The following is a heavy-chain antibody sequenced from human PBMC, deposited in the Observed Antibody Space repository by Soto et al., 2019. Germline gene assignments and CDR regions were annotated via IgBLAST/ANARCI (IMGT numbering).Heavy chain of an antibody. CDR3: VKEENHYYGMDV. Sequence: GGCLGLSRAASGLTFSNYAIGWSCQAPGKGLQWVSCISAGGNDTYFADSVKGRFTISRDNSKSTLYLQMNSLRADDTAVYYCVKEENHYYGMDVWGQGTTVTVSS. J-gene: IGHJ6*02. CDR2: ISAGGNDT. CDR1: GLTFSNYA. V-gene: IGHV3-23*01. D-gene: IGHD3-10*01.